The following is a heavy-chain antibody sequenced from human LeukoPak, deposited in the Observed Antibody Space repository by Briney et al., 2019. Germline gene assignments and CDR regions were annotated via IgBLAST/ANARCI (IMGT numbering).Heavy chain of an antibody. J-gene: IGHJ4*02. V-gene: IGHV3-74*01. Sequence: PGGSLRLSCAASGFTFSSYWMHWVRQAPGKGLVWVSRINSDGSSTSYADSVKGRFTIPRDNAKNTLYLQLNRLRAEDTAVYYCASLTGGGDYWGQGTLVTVSS. CDR2: INSDGSST. CDR1: GFTFSSYW. D-gene: IGHD3-10*01. CDR3: ASLTGGGDY.